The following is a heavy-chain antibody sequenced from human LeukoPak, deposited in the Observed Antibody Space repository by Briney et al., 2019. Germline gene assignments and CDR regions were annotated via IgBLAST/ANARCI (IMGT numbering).Heavy chain of an antibody. CDR2: INPNSGGT. CDR1: GYTFTGYY. J-gene: IGHJ5*02. Sequence: ASVKVSCKASGYTFTGYYMHWVRQAPGQGLEWMGWINPNSGGTNYAQKFQGRVTMTRDTSISTAYMELSRLRSDDTAVYYCARVYDSSSYYSWFDPWGQGTLVTVSS. D-gene: IGHD3-22*01. V-gene: IGHV1-2*02. CDR3: ARVYDSSSYYSWFDP.